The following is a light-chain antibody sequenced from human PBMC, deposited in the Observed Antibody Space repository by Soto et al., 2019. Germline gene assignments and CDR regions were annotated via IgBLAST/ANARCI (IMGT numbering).Light chain of an antibody. Sequence: QSALTQPASVSGSPGQSIAISCTGTSSDVGGYNYVSWYQQHPGKAPKLIIYDVSSRPSGVSDRFSGSKSVHTASLTISGLQAEDEADYYCSSYTSSSTLVFVGGTKLTVL. V-gene: IGLV2-14*03. CDR2: DVS. CDR1: SSDVGGYNY. J-gene: IGLJ2*01. CDR3: SSYTSSSTLV.